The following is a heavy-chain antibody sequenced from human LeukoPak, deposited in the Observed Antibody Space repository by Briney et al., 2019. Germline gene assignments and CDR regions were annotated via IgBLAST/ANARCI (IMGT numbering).Heavy chain of an antibody. CDR1: GFTVSGNY. Sequence: GGSLRLSCAASGFTVSGNYMSWVRQAPGKGLEWVSLIYSGGTTYYADSVKGRSTISRDNSKNMLYLQMNSLRAEDTAVYYYARGTGYLDEYFDYWGQGTLVTVSS. CDR2: IYSGGTT. D-gene: IGHD3/OR15-3a*01. CDR3: ARGTGYLDEYFDY. J-gene: IGHJ4*02. V-gene: IGHV3-53*01.